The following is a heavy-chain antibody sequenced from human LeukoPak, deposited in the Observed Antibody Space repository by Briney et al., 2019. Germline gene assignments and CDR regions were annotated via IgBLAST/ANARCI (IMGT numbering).Heavy chain of an antibody. Sequence: SETLSLTCTVSGGSISSYYWSWIRQPPAKGLEWMGYIYYSGSTNYNPSLKSRVTISVDTSKHQFSLKLSSVTAADTAVYYCARGGITMVRGVIITPAFDYWGQGTLVTVSS. J-gene: IGHJ4*02. CDR1: GGSISSYY. D-gene: IGHD3-10*01. CDR2: IYYSGST. CDR3: ARGGITMVRGVIITPAFDY. V-gene: IGHV4-59*01.